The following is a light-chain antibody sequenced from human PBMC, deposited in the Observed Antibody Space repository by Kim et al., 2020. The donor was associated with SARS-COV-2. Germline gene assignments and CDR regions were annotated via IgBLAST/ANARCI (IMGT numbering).Light chain of an antibody. CDR3: QQYGSSPPT. V-gene: IGKV3-20*01. CDR1: QSVSSSY. J-gene: IGKJ1*01. Sequence: SPGERATLTGRASQSVSSSYLAWDQRRVGQAPRHPIYGASSRATGIPDRFSGSGSGTDFTLTISRLEPEDFAVYYCQQYGSSPPTFGLGTKVDIK. CDR2: GAS.